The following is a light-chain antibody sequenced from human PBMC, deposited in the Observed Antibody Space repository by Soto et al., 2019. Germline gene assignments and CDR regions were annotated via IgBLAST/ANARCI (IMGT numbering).Light chain of an antibody. V-gene: IGKV3-11*01. Sequence: EIVLTQSPATLSLSPGERATLSCRASQSVSSYLAWYQQKPGQAPRLLIYDASNRATGIPARFSGSGSGTPFTLNIISLEPEDFAVYYCQQRSNWPRTFGQGTKLEIK. J-gene: IGKJ2*01. CDR3: QQRSNWPRT. CDR1: QSVSSY. CDR2: DAS.